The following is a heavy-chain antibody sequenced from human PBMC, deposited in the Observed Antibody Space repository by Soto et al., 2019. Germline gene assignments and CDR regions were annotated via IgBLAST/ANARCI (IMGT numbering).Heavy chain of an antibody. D-gene: IGHD6-19*01. CDR3: ARDPTRIAVAGTTFDY. J-gene: IGHJ4*02. CDR2: IWYDGSNK. CDR1: GFTFSSYG. Sequence: QVQLVESGGGVVQPGRSLRRSCAASGFTFSSYGMHWVRQAPGKGLEWVAVIWYDGSNKYYADSVKGRFTISRDNSKNTLYLQMNSLRAEDTAVYYCARDPTRIAVAGTTFDYWGQVTLVTVSS. V-gene: IGHV3-33*01.